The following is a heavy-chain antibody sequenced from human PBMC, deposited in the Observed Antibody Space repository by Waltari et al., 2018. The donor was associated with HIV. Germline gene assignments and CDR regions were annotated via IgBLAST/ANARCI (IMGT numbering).Heavy chain of an antibody. D-gene: IGHD3-10*01. J-gene: IGHJ5*02. CDR3: APGRGWFDP. V-gene: IGHV3-74*01. CDR2: INMDGSST. Sequence: EVQLVESGGGLVQPGGSLRLSCAASGFTFSSYWMHWVRQAPGKGLVWFARINMDGSSTNDGDSVKGRFTISRDNAKNTLYLQMNSLRVEDTAVYYCAPGRGWFDPWGQGTLVTVSS. CDR1: GFTFSSYW.